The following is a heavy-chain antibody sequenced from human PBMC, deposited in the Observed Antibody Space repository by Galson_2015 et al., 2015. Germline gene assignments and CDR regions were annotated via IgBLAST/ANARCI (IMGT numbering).Heavy chain of an antibody. D-gene: IGHD2-21*02. CDR2: INSDGSST. V-gene: IGHV3-74*01. CDR1: GFTFSSYW. Sequence: SLRLSCAASGFTFSSYWMHWVRQAPGKGLVWVSRINSDGSSTSYADSVKGRFTISRHNAKNTLYLQMNSLRAEDTAVYYCARVRRRGGDGGYFDYWGQGTLVTVSS. CDR3: ARVRRRGGDGGYFDY. J-gene: IGHJ4*02.